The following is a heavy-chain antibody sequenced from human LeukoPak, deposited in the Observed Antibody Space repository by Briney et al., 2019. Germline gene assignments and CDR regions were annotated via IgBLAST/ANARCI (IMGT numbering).Heavy chain of an antibody. D-gene: IGHD1-26*01. CDR1: GFTFSSYA. J-gene: IGHJ4*02. Sequence: RGSLRLSCAASGFTFSSYAMSWVRQAPGKGLEWVSAISGSGGSTYYADSVKGRFTISRDNSKNTLYLQMNSLRAEDTAVYYCAKGKVSGSYYPFDYWGQGTLVTVSS. V-gene: IGHV3-23*01. CDR2: ISGSGGST. CDR3: AKGKVSGSYYPFDY.